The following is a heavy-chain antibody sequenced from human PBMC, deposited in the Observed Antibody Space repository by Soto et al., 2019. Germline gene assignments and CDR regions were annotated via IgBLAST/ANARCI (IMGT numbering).Heavy chain of an antibody. CDR3: ARKKQLYPRDGIYGMDV. D-gene: IGHD6-6*01. J-gene: IGHJ6*02. CDR1: GFTFSSYG. Sequence: GGSLRLSCAASGFTFSSYGMHWVRQAPGKGLEWVAVIWYDGSNKYYADSVKGRFTISRDNSKNTLYLQMNSLRAEDTAVYYCARKKQLYPRDGIYGMDVWGQGTTVTVSS. CDR2: IWYDGSNK. V-gene: IGHV3-33*01.